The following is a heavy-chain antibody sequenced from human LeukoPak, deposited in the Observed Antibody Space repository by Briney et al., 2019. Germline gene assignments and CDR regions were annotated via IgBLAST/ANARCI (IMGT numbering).Heavy chain of an antibody. CDR1: GYTFTSYY. V-gene: IGHV1-46*01. D-gene: IGHD1-1*01. J-gene: IGHJ5*02. CDR3: ARGGRVATIQGWFDP. Sequence: GASVKVSCKASGYTFTSYYMHWVRQAPGQGLEWMGIINPSGGSTSYAQKFQGRVTMTRDTSTSTVYMELSSLRSEDTAVYYCARGGRVATIQGWFDPWGQGTLVIVSS. CDR2: INPSGGST.